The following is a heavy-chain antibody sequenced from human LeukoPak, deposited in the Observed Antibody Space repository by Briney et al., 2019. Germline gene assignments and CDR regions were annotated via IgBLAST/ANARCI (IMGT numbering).Heavy chain of an antibody. CDR3: AKDTIAARVGSDY. CDR2: ISAGGGST. V-gene: IGHV3-23*01. D-gene: IGHD6-6*01. CDR1: GFTFSSYA. Sequence: PGGSLRLSCAASGFTFSSYAMSWVRQAPGKGLEWVSAISAGGGSTYYADSVKGRFAISRDNSKNTLYLQMNSLRAEDTAVYYCAKDTIAARVGSDYWGQGTLVTVSS. J-gene: IGHJ4*02.